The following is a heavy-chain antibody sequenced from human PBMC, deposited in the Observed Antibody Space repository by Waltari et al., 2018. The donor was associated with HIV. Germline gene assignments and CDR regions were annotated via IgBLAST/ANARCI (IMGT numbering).Heavy chain of an antibody. D-gene: IGHD3-10*01. CDR2: IIPMFGTA. J-gene: IGHJ6*02. CDR1: GGTFTRYS. CDR3: AREGFGNFNPGMDV. Sequence: QVQLVQSGAEVKKPGSSVKVSCKASGGTFTRYSMSWVRQAPGQGLEWMGGIIPMFGTANYAQKFQGRVTLTADESTSVVYMELSSLRSEDTAVYYCAREGFGNFNPGMDVWGQGTTVTVSS. V-gene: IGHV1-69*01.